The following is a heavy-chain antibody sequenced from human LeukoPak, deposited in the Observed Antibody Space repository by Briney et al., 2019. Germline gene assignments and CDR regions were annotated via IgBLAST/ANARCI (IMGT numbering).Heavy chain of an antibody. CDR3: ARVGIAVAGSFDY. J-gene: IGHJ4*02. Sequence: GRTLRLSCAASGFTFSSYAMDWVREAPGKGLERVAGISYDGSNKYYADSVKGRFTISRYNYKSSLYLQINSVNAEDTAVYYCARVGIAVAGSFDYWGQGTLVIVSS. CDR1: GFTFSSYA. D-gene: IGHD6-19*01. CDR2: ISYDGSNK. V-gene: IGHV3-30*04.